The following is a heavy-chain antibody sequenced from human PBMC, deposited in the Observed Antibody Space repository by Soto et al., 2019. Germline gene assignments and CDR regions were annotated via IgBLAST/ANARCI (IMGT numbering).Heavy chain of an antibody. Sequence: QVQLQQWGAGLLKPSATLSLTCAVYGGSVGGYSWRWVRQPPGKGLEWIGEINHSGSISYAPSLKSRVTMSVDTAKNQFSLRQNSVTAADTAVYYWARGEVTTGVFCGQVTQVTVSS. CDR1: GGSVGGYS. J-gene: IGHJ4*02. V-gene: IGHV4-34*02. D-gene: IGHD1-1*01. CDR2: INHSGSI. CDR3: ARGEVTTGVF.